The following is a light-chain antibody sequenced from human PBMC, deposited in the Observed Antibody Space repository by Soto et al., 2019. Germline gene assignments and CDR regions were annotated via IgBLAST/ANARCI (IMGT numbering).Light chain of an antibody. CDR2: EVS. Sequence: QSALTQPASVSGSPGQSITISCTGTSSDVGGYNYVSWYQQHPGKAPKLMIYEVSNRPSGVSNRFSGFKSGNMASLTISGLQAEDEADYYCSSYTSSSTRVFGGGTKLTVL. CDR1: SSDVGGYNY. CDR3: SSYTSSSTRV. V-gene: IGLV2-14*01. J-gene: IGLJ2*01.